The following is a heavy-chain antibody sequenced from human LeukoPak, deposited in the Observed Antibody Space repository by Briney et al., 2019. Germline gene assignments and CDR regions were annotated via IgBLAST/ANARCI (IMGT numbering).Heavy chain of an antibody. CDR2: IYYSGST. V-gene: IGHV4-59*01. D-gene: IGHD5-18*01. CDR1: GGSISIYY. J-gene: IGHJ4*02. CDR3: ARDLRDKGHSYAGSYFDY. Sequence: SETLSLTCTVSGGSISIYYWSWIRQPPGKGLEWIGYIYYSGSTNYNPSLKSRVTISVDTSKNQFSLKLSSVTAADTAVYYCARDLRDKGHSYAGSYFDYWGQGTLVTVSS.